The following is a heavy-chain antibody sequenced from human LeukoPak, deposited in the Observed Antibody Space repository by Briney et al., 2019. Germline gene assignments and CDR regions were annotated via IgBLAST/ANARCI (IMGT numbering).Heavy chain of an antibody. CDR1: GGSISSSSYY. J-gene: IGHJ6*02. CDR2: IYYSGST. D-gene: IGHD4-17*01. CDR3: AREMADYGDYGGTYYYGMDV. V-gene: IGHV4-39*07. Sequence: PSETLSLTCTVSGGSISSSSYYWGWIRQPPGKGLEWIGSIYYSGSTYYNPSLKSRVTISVDTSKNQFSLKLSSVTAADTAVYYCAREMADYGDYGGTYYYGMDVWGQGTTVTVSS.